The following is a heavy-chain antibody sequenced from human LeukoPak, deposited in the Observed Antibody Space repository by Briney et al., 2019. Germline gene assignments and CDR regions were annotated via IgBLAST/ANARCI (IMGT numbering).Heavy chain of an antibody. D-gene: IGHD2-2*01. CDR2: IDPSDSYT. CDR1: VSSFTSNL. J-gene: IGHJ4*02. V-gene: IGHV5-10-1*01. Sequence: GESLKISCKGSVSSFTSNLISWVRQMPGKGLEWLGRIDPSDSYTNYSPSFQGHATISADTSISTAYLQIYSIKKRDTAIYYCVRRLSEITSFRNYWGPGALITVAS. CDR3: VRRLSEITSFRNY.